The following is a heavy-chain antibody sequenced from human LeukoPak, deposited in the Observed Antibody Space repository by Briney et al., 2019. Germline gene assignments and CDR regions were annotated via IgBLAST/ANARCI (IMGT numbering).Heavy chain of an antibody. D-gene: IGHD2-2*03. J-gene: IGHJ1*01. V-gene: IGHV1-2*02. Sequence: GASVKVSCKTSGYRFTAYPLHWVRQAPGQGLEWLGWMNPHSGGTNNAQKFQGRVTMTRDTSISVAYMQLSSLRSDDTAVYYCVRGMDAEAFQNWGQGTLVTVSS. CDR3: VRGMDAEAFQN. CDR2: MNPHSGGT. CDR1: GYRFTAYP.